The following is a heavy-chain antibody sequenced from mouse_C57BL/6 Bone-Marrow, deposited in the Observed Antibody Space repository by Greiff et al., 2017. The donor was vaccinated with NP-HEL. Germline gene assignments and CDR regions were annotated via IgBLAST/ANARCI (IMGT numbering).Heavy chain of an antibody. D-gene: IGHD2-3*01. CDR1: GYTFTSYW. CDR2: IHPSDSDT. Sequence: QVQLKESGAELVKPGASVKVSCKASGYTFTSYWMHWVKQRPGQGLEWIGRIHPSDSDTNYNQKFKGKATLTVDKSSSTAYMQLSSLTSEDSAVYYCAIPRIYDGYYFFAYWGQGTLVTVSA. V-gene: IGHV1-74*01. CDR3: AIPRIYDGYYFFAY. J-gene: IGHJ3*01.